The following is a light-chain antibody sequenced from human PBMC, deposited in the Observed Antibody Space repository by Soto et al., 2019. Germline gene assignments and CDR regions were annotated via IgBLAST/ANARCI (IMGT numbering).Light chain of an antibody. J-gene: IGLJ2*01. Sequence: QPVLTQPPSVSGAPRQRVTISCTGSSSNIGAGYDVHWYQQLPGTAPKLLIYGNSNRPSGVPDRFSGSKSGTSASLAITGLQAEDEADYYCQSYDSSLSVVFGGGTKVTVL. CDR3: QSYDSSLSVV. CDR1: SSNIGAGYD. V-gene: IGLV1-40*01. CDR2: GNS.